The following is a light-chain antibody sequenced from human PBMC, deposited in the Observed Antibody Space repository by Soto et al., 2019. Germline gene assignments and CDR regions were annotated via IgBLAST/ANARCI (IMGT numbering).Light chain of an antibody. V-gene: IGKV3-11*01. CDR1: QRVSSY. CDR3: QQLSTWPPIT. CDR2: DAS. Sequence: EIVLTQSPDTLSLSPGGRATLSYRASQRVSSYLAWYQQKPGQAPRLLIYDASKRATGIPARFSGSGSGTVFTRTISILEPEDFGVYYCQQLSTWPPITFGQGTRLELK. J-gene: IGKJ5*01.